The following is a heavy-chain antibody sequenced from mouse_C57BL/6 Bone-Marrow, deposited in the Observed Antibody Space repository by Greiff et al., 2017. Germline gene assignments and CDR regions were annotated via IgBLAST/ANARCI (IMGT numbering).Heavy chain of an antibody. J-gene: IGHJ3*01. CDR3: TGSAYDYDGAWFAY. Sequence: EVQLQQSGTVLARPGASVKMSCKTSGYTFTSYWMHWVKQRPGQGLEWIGAIYPGNSDTSYNQKFKGKAKLTAVTSASTAYMELSSLTNEDSAVYYCTGSAYDYDGAWFAYWGQGTLVTVSA. V-gene: IGHV1-5*01. D-gene: IGHD2-4*01. CDR1: GYTFTSYW. CDR2: IYPGNSDT.